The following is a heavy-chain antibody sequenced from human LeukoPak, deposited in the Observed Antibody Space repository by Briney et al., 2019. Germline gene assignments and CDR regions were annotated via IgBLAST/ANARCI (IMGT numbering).Heavy chain of an antibody. Sequence: SETLSLTCTVSGGSISSYYWSWIRQPPGKGLEWIGNIFYSGTTYYSPSLKSRVTISLDTSRNQFSLKLNSVTAADTAVYYCAKSNGYGLVDIWGQGTMVTVSS. D-gene: IGHD3-10*01. V-gene: IGHV4-59*12. CDR2: IFYSGTT. CDR3: AKSNGYGLVDI. CDR1: GGSISSYY. J-gene: IGHJ3*02.